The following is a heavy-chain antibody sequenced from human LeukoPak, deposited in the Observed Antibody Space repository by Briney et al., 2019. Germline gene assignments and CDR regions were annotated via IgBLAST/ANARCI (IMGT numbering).Heavy chain of an antibody. V-gene: IGHV3-20*04. D-gene: IGHD3-22*01. CDR1: GFTFDDYG. Sequence: PGGSLRLSCAASGFTFDDYGMSWVRQAPGKGLEWVSGINWNGGSTGYADSVKGRFTISRDNAKNSLYLQMNSLRAEDTALYYCACTGYYDSWTFFDYWGQGTLVTVSS. CDR2: INWNGGST. J-gene: IGHJ4*02. CDR3: ACTGYYDSWTFFDY.